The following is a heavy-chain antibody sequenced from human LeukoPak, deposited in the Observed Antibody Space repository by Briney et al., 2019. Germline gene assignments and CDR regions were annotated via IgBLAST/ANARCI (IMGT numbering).Heavy chain of an antibody. CDR2: INWDGGAT. J-gene: IGHJ4*02. V-gene: IGHV3-20*04. Sequence: PGGSLRLPCRDFGFTFDDYGMSWVRQAPGKGLKWVSGINWDGGATFYADSVKGRFTISRDNDENSLYLQMNSLRAEDTAMYYCARDLSASWSNLGYWGQGTMVTVSS. CDR3: ARDLSASWSNLGY. D-gene: IGHD2-8*01. CDR1: GFTFDDYG.